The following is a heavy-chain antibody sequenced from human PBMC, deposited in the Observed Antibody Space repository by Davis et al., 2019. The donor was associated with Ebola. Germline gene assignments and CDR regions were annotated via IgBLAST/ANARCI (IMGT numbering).Heavy chain of an antibody. D-gene: IGHD6-19*01. CDR2: LGLSADT. J-gene: IGHJ3*01. V-gene: IGHV3-23*01. CDR3: AKDTSNVWFDV. CDR1: GFAFSSYV. Sequence: GESLKISCAASGFAFSSYVMSWVRRAPGKGPEWVSTLGLSADTYYADSVKGRFTISRDNSKNTLHLQMNSLRVEDTAIYYCAKDTSNVWFDVWGQGTMVTVSS.